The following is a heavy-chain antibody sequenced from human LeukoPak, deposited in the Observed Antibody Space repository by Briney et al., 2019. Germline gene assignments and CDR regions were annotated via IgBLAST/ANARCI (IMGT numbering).Heavy chain of an antibody. J-gene: IGHJ4*02. CDR2: FYYSGNT. Sequence: SETLSLTCTVSGGSISSSSYYWGWIRQPPGGGLEWIGSFYYSGNTYYNPSLKSRVPISVDTSKNQFSLKLSSVTAADTAVYYCVRRRWELPNGTFDYWGQGTLVTVSS. CDR3: VRRRWELPNGTFDY. CDR1: GGSISSSSYY. D-gene: IGHD1-26*01. V-gene: IGHV4-39*01.